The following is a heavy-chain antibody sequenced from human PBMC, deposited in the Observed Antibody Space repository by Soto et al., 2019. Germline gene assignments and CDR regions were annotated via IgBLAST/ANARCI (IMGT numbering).Heavy chain of an antibody. V-gene: IGHV4-39*01. CDR3: ARLGSNWNYRPHFDY. D-gene: IGHD1-7*01. J-gene: IGHJ4*02. CDR2: IYYSGST. CDR1: GGSISSSSYY. Sequence: ASETLSLTCTVSGGSISSSSYYWGWIRQPPGKGLEWIGSIYYSGSTYYNPSLKSRVTISVDTSKNQFSLKLSSVTAADTAVYYCARLGSNWNYRPHFDYWGQGTLVTVSS.